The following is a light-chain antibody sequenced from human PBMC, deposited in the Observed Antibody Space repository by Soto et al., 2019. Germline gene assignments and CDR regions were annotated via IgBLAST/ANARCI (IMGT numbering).Light chain of an antibody. V-gene: IGKV3-15*01. Sequence: EIVMTQSPATLSVSPGARATLSARASQSISNNLAWYQQKPGQAHNLLMYGASTRATGIPARISGSGSGTEFTLTISSLQSEDFVVYYCQQYNDWPRTFGLGTKVEIK. CDR2: GAS. J-gene: IGKJ1*01. CDR3: QQYNDWPRT. CDR1: QSISNN.